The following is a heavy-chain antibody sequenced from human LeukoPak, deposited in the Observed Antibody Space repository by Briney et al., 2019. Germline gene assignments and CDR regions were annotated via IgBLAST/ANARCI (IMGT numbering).Heavy chain of an antibody. CDR3: ARDPELLEMPVY. V-gene: IGHV3-11*04. CDR1: GFTFSDYF. J-gene: IGHJ4*02. D-gene: IGHD5-24*01. Sequence: GGSLRLSCAASGFTFSDYFMSWIRQAPGKGLEWVSHISSSGTIYYADSVKGRATISRDNAKNSLYLQMNSLRAEDTAVYYCARDPELLEMPVYWGQGTLVTVSS. CDR2: ISSSGTI.